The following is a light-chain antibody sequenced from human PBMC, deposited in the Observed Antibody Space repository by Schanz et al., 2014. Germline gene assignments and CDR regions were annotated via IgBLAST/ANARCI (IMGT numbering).Light chain of an antibody. J-gene: IGKJ2*01. CDR1: QSLLHSNGYNY. CDR3: MQALPGSYT. V-gene: IGKV2-28*01. Sequence: DIVMTQSPLSLPVTPGAPASISCRSSQSLLHSNGYNYLDWYLQKPGQSPHLLIYLGSNRASGVPDRFSGSGSGTDFTLKISRVEAEDVGVYYCMQALPGSYTFGQGTKLEIK. CDR2: LGS.